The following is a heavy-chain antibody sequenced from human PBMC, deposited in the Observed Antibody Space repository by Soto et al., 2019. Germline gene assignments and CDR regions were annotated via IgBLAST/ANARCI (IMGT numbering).Heavy chain of an antibody. CDR2: IYPSGMP. Sequence: SYTLALTCTVSVGSISKSAYSGSWIRQPPGKGLEWIGYIYPSGMPFYNPSLRSRVTISIDRSNDQFSLNLKSVTAADTAVYYCARERGGYGLFDSWGQGTLVTVSS. J-gene: IGHJ4*02. CDR1: VGSISKSAYS. V-gene: IGHV4-30-2*01. CDR3: ARERGGYGLFDS. D-gene: IGHD5-18*01.